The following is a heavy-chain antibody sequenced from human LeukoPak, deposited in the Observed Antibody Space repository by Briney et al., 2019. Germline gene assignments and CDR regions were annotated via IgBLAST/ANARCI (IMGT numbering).Heavy chain of an antibody. J-gene: IGHJ4*02. CDR3: LRDLNWSLDQ. D-gene: IGHD1-20*01. CDR1: GFTFSNYM. Sequence: GGSLRLSCAASGFTFSNYMMHWVRQAPGKGLVWVSRIKSDGITITYADSVKGRFTISRDNAKNTLYLQMNSLRAEDTAVYYCLRDLNWSLDQWGQGTLATVSS. V-gene: IGHV3-74*01. CDR2: IKSDGITI.